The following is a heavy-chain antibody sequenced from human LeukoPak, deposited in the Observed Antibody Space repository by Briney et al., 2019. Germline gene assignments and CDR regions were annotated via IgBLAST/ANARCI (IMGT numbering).Heavy chain of an antibody. Sequence: GGSLRLSCAASGFTFSSYSMNWVRQAPGKGLEWVSSISSSSSYIYYADSVKGRFTISRDNAKNSLYLQMNSLRAEDTAVYCCARERLDSGWYIDYWGQGTLVTVSS. V-gene: IGHV3-21*01. CDR2: ISSSSSYI. CDR1: GFTFSSYS. J-gene: IGHJ4*02. D-gene: IGHD6-19*01. CDR3: ARERLDSGWYIDY.